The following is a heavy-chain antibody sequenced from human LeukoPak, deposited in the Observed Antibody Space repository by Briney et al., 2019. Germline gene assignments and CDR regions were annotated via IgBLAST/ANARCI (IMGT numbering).Heavy chain of an antibody. V-gene: IGHV3-33*01. CDR3: ARKYCSRTSCRYYYYYMDV. Sequence: GGSLRLSCAASGFTFSSYGMHWVRQAPGKGLEWVAFIWYDGSNKYYADSVKGRFTISRDNSKNTLYLQMNSLRAEDTAVYYCARKYCSRTSCRYYYYYMDVWGKGTTVTVSS. CDR1: GFTFSSYG. J-gene: IGHJ6*03. D-gene: IGHD2-2*01. CDR2: IWYDGSNK.